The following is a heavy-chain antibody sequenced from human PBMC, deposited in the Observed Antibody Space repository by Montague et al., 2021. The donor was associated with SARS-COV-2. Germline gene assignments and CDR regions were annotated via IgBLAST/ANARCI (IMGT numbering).Heavy chain of an antibody. Sequence: CAISGDSVFSNSVAWSWIRQSPSRGRDLLGRTYYRSKWDSDYAPXVRGRRTVNPDASKNEFSLELNYVTPEDTAVYYCVRSSGWFYFDFCGQGTLVTVSS. J-gene: IGHJ4*02. CDR3: VRSSGWFYFDF. D-gene: IGHD6-19*01. CDR1: GDSVFSNSVA. V-gene: IGHV6-1*01. CDR2: TYYRSKWDS.